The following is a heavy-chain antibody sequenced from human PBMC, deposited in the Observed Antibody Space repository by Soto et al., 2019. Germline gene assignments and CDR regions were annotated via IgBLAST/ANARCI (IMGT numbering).Heavy chain of an antibody. CDR3: ARDGEGSSGWQNWFDP. Sequence: GGSLRLSCAASGFTFSSYSMNWVRQAPGKGLEWVSYISSSSSTIYYADSVKGRFTISRDNAKNSLYLQMNSLRDEDTAVYYCARDGEGSSGWQNWFDPWGQGTLVTVSS. D-gene: IGHD6-19*01. CDR1: GFTFSSYS. CDR2: ISSSSSTI. J-gene: IGHJ5*02. V-gene: IGHV3-48*02.